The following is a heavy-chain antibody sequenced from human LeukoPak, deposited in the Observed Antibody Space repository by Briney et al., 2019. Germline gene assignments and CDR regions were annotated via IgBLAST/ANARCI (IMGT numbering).Heavy chain of an antibody. CDR3: AKAYSSGWYVGY. CDR2: IRYDGSNK. V-gene: IGHV3-30*02. D-gene: IGHD6-19*01. CDR1: GFTFSSYG. Sequence: GGSLRLSCAASGFTFSSYGMLWVRQAPGKGLEWVAFIRYDGSNKYYADSVKGRFTISRDNSKNTLYLQMNSLRAEDTAVYYCAKAYSSGWYVGYWGQGTLVTVSS. J-gene: IGHJ4*02.